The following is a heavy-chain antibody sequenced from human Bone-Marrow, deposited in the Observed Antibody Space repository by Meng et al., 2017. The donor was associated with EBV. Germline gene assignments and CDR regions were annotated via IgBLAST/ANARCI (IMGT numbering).Heavy chain of an antibody. V-gene: IGHV2-5*02. J-gene: IGHJ4*02. D-gene: IGHD2-21*01. CDR2: IYWDDDK. Sequence: NLKESGPTRVKPTQTLTLACTFSGFSLITPGVGGGWIRQPPGEALEWLAVIYWDDDKRYSPSLKSRLTITKDTSKQQVVLTMTNMDPVDTATYYCAHRRDYSYFDYWGQGTLVTVSS. CDR1: GFSLITPGVG. CDR3: AHRRDYSYFDY.